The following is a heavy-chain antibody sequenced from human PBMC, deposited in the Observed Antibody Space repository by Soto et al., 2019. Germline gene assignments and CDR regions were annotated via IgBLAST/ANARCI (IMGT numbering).Heavy chain of an antibody. CDR2: ITHSGNAT. J-gene: IGHJ4*02. Sequence: GGSLSVSCAARVFNFTNYAMAWVRQAPGKGLQLVSTITHSGNATYYADSVKGRFTISRDNSKNTLFLQMNSLRAEDTAIYYCAKTAGDTGYYYVDFWGQGTMVTVSS. D-gene: IGHD3-9*01. V-gene: IGHV3-23*01. CDR3: AKTAGDTGYYYVDF. CDR1: VFNFTNYA.